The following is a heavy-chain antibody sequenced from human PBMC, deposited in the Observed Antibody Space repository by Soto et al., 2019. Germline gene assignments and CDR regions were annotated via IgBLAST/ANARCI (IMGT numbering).Heavy chain of an antibody. V-gene: IGHV4-30-4*01. Sequence: SGTLSLTCTVSGGSISSGDYYWSWIRQAPGKGLEWIGYIYYSGSTYYNPSLKSRVTISVDTSKNQFSLKLSSVTAADTAVYYCARDLPNCSGGSCYNYWGQGTLVTVSS. CDR2: IYYSGST. J-gene: IGHJ4*02. CDR3: ARDLPNCSGGSCYNY. D-gene: IGHD2-15*01. CDR1: GGSISSGDYY.